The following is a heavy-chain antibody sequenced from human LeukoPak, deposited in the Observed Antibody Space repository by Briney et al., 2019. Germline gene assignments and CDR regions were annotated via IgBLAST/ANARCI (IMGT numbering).Heavy chain of an antibody. Sequence: SETLSLTCAVYGGSFSGYYWSWIRQPPGKGLEWIGEINHSGSTNYNPSLKSRVTISVDTAKNQFSLKLSSVTAADTAVYYCARVEEGYGSGRRENYYYYYMDVWGKGTTVTISS. D-gene: IGHD3-10*01. J-gene: IGHJ6*03. CDR3: ARVEEGYGSGRRENYYYYYMDV. CDR2: INHSGST. CDR1: GGSFSGYY. V-gene: IGHV4-34*01.